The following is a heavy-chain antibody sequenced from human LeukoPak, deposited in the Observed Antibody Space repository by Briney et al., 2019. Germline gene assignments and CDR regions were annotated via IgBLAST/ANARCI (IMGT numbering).Heavy chain of an antibody. Sequence: GGSLRLSCAASGFTFSSYSMNWVRQAPGKGLEWVSSISSSSSYIYYADSVKGRFTISRDNAKNSLYLQMNSLRAEDTAVYYCAGVATGTTRAFDIWGQGTMVTVSS. CDR2: ISSSSSYI. D-gene: IGHD1-7*01. J-gene: IGHJ3*02. CDR1: GFTFSSYS. V-gene: IGHV3-21*01. CDR3: AGVATGTTRAFDI.